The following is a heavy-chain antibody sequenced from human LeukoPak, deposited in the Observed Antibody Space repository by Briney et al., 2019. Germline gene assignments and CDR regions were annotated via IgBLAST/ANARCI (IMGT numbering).Heavy chain of an antibody. V-gene: IGHV3-23*01. CDR1: GFTFSSYA. J-gene: IGHJ4*02. CDR2: ISGSGDST. Sequence: GGSLRLSCAASGFTFSSYAMSWVRQAPGKGLEWVSAISGSGDSTYYADSVKGRFTISRDNSKNTPYLQMNSLRAEDTAVYYCAKLKSWYFDYWGQGTLVTVSS. CDR3: AKLKSWYFDY. D-gene: IGHD6-13*01.